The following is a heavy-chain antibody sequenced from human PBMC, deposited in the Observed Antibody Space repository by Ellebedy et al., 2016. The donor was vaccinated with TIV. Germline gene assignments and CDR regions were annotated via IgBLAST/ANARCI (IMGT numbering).Heavy chain of an antibody. D-gene: IGHD6-19*01. Sequence: GESLKISCAASGSTLNTYWMHWVRQAPGKGLVWVSSVNTDGSYTNYADSVKGRFTMSRDNAKNTVYLQTHSLRVEDTAVYHCARTIAVATFDPWGQGTLVTVSS. V-gene: IGHV3-74*01. CDR2: VNTDGSYT. J-gene: IGHJ5*02. CDR1: GSTLNTYW. CDR3: ARTIAVATFDP.